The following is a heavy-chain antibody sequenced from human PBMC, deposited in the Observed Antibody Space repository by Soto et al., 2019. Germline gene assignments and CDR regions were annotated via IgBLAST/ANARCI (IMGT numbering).Heavy chain of an antibody. CDR1: GGSISSGGYY. V-gene: IGHV4-31*03. J-gene: IGHJ5*02. CDR2: IYYSGST. CDR3: ARTSRDYGSGSGNWFDP. Sequence: QVQLQESGPGLVKPSQTLSLTCTVSGGSISSGGYYWSWIRQHPGKGLEWIGYIYYSGSTYYNPSLKSRVTISVDTSKNQFSLKLSSVTAADTAVYYCARTSRDYGSGSGNWFDPWGQGTLVTVSS. D-gene: IGHD3-10*01.